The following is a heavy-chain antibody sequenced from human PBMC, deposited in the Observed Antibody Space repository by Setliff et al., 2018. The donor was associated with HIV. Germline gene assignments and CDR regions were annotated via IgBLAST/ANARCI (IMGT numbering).Heavy chain of an antibody. CDR3: ARDRSGTSYAGDDAFDI. D-gene: IGHD3-3*01. Sequence: SETLSLTCTVSGGSISIYYWSWIRQLPGEGLEWIGRISAGGYTYYNPSLQSRVTMSVDMSKNQFSLKLSSVTAADTAIYYCARDRSGTSYAGDDAFDIWGQGSMVTVSS. CDR2: ISAGGYT. J-gene: IGHJ3*02. V-gene: IGHV4-4*07. CDR1: GGSISIYY.